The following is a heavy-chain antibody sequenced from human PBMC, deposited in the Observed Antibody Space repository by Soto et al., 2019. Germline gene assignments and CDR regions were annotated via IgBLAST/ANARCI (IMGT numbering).Heavy chain of an antibody. Sequence: ASVKVSCKASGYTFTSYGISWVRQAPGQGLEWMGRISAYNGNTNYAQKIQGRVTMTTNTSTSTACIELRSLRSDDTAVYYCARRLFGTDAFDIWGQGTMVTVSS. D-gene: IGHD2-21*01. CDR1: GYTFTSYG. CDR3: ARRLFGTDAFDI. V-gene: IGHV1-18*01. J-gene: IGHJ3*02. CDR2: ISAYNGNT.